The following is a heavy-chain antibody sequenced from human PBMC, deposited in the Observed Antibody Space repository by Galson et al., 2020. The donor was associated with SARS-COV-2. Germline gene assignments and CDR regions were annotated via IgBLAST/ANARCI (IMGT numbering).Heavy chain of an antibody. Sequence: SQTLSLTCTVSGGSISSYYWSWIRQPPGKGLEWIGYIYYSGSTNYNPSLKSRVTISVDTSKNQFSLKLSSVTAADTAVYYCARHDTIFGVVIPYFDYWGQGTLVTVSS. V-gene: IGHV4-59*08. CDR3: ARHDTIFGVVIPYFDY. CDR2: IYYSGST. CDR1: GGSISSYY. J-gene: IGHJ4*02. D-gene: IGHD3-3*01.